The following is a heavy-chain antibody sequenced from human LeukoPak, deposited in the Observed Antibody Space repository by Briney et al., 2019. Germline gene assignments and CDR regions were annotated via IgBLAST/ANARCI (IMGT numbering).Heavy chain of an antibody. CDR3: TRDLYPDAFDI. CDR2: IRSKAYGGTT. Sequence: PGRSLRLSCTAAGFTFGDYAMSWFRQAPGKGLEWGGFIRSKAYGGTTQYAASVKGRFTISRDDSKSIAYLQMNSLKTEDTAVYYCTRDLYPDAFDIWGQGTMVTVSS. D-gene: IGHD2-15*01. J-gene: IGHJ3*02. CDR1: GFTFGDYA. V-gene: IGHV3-49*03.